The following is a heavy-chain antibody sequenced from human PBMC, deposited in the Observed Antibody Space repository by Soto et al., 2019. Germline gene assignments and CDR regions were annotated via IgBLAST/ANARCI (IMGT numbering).Heavy chain of an antibody. V-gene: IGHV5-51*01. CDR2: IWPGDSET. CDR1: GHDFTSEW. D-gene: IGHD6-13*01. J-gene: IGHJ4*02. Sequence: PGESLKISCETSGHDFTSEWIAWVRQMPGKGLEWMGIIWPGDSETRYNPSYQGQVTISADTSITTDYLQWSSLKASDTAMYYCARLVHVAAACVGYLDSWGQGTLVTVSS. CDR3: ARLVHVAAACVGYLDS.